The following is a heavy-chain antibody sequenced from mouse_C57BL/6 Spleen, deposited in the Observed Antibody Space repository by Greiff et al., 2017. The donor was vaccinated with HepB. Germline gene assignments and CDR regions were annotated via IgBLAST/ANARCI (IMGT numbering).Heavy chain of an antibody. D-gene: IGHD1-1*01. CDR3: ARGRTTVVDWFAY. Sequence: VKLQQPGAELVKPGASVKMSCKASGYTFTSYWITWVKQRPGQGLEWIGDIYPGSGSTNYNEKFKSKATLTVDTSSSTAYMQLSSLTSEDSAVYYCARGRTTVVDWFAYWGQGTLVTVSA. V-gene: IGHV1-55*01. CDR1: GYTFTSYW. CDR2: IYPGSGST. J-gene: IGHJ3*01.